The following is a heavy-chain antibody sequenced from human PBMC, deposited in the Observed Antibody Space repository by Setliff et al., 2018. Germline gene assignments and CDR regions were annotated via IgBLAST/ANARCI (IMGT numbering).Heavy chain of an antibody. V-gene: IGHV3-23*01. D-gene: IGHD3-16*01. J-gene: IGHJ3*02. CDR2: ISGYGSRT. Sequence: GGSLRLSCAASGFTFSSYAMTWVRQAPGKGLEWVSGISGYGSRTYYADSVKGRSTISRDNSKSTVYLQMNSLRAEDTAVYYCALPSIRLIAFDIWGQGTMVTVSS. CDR3: ALPSIRLIAFDI. CDR1: GFTFSSYA.